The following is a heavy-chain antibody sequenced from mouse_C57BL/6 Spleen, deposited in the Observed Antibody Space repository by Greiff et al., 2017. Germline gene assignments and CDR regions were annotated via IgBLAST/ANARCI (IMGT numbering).Heavy chain of an antibody. CDR3: GYYSNHRVDY. CDR1: GYTFTSYT. D-gene: IGHD2-5*01. Sequence: VQLQQSGAELARPGASVKMSCTASGYTFTSYTLHWVNQRPGQGLAWIGYINPSSGYTKYNQKFKDKATLTADKSSSTAYLQLSSLTSEDSAGYYCGYYSNHRVDYWGQGTTLTVSS. V-gene: IGHV1-4*01. J-gene: IGHJ2*01. CDR2: INPSSGYT.